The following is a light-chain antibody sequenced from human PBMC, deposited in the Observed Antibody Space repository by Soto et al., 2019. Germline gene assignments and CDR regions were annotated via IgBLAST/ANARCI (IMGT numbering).Light chain of an antibody. CDR1: QSVLYSSNNKNY. Sequence: IVMTQSPDSLAVSLGERATINCKSSQSVLYSSNNKNYLAWYQQKPGQPPKLLIYWASTRESGVPDRFSGSGSGTGFTLTISSLQAEDVAVYYCQQYYSTPPTFGGGTKVDIK. V-gene: IGKV4-1*01. J-gene: IGKJ4*01. CDR3: QQYYSTPPT. CDR2: WAS.